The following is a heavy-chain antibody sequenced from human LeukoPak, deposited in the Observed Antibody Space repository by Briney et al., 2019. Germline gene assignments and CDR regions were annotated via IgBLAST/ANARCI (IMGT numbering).Heavy chain of an antibody. D-gene: IGHD5-24*01. Sequence: GGSLRLSCAASGFTFSSYAMSWVRQAPGKGRGWGSAISGSGGSTYYADSVKGRFTISSDNSMNTLYMQMNSLTVEDTAVYYSAKRTRDGFNTPIDFWGQGTLVTVS. CDR2: ISGSGGST. CDR1: GFTFSSYA. V-gene: IGHV3-23*01. J-gene: IGHJ4*02. CDR3: AKRTRDGFNTPIDF.